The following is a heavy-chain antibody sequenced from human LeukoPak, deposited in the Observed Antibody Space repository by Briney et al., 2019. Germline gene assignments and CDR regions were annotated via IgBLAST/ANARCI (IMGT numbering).Heavy chain of an antibody. CDR2: ISSSGSTI. V-gene: IGHV3-48*03. J-gene: IGHJ4*02. Sequence: GGSLRPSCAASGFTFSSYEMNWVRQAPGKGLEWVSYISSSGSTIYYADSVKGRFTISRDNAKNSLYLQMNSLRAEDTAVYYCARGMDYCTNGVCLGLFDYWGQGTLVTVSS. D-gene: IGHD2-8*01. CDR3: ARGMDYCTNGVCLGLFDY. CDR1: GFTFSSYE.